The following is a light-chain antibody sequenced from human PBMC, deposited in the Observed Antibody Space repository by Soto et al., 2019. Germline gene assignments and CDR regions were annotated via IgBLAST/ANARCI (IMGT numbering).Light chain of an antibody. J-gene: IGKJ4*01. Sequence: EIVFTQSLGTLSLSPGERATLSCRASQSVSNSHLAWHQQKPGQAPRLLIFGVSNRAAGIPDRFSGSGSGTDFTLTIYRLEPEDYAVYYCQQYDKSPLTFGGGTKVDIK. CDR3: QQYDKSPLT. V-gene: IGKV3-20*01. CDR1: QSVSNSH. CDR2: GVS.